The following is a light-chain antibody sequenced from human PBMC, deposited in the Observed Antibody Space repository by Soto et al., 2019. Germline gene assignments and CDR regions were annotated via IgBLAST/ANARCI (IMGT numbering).Light chain of an antibody. V-gene: IGKV3-20*01. CDR2: GAS. Sequence: EIVLTQSPGTLSLSPGERATLSCRASQSVSSSYLAWYQQKPGEAPRLLIYGASSWATGIPDRFSGSGSGTYFTLTISILEPEDFAVYYCQQYGSSPHTFGQGTKLEIK. CDR1: QSVSSSY. CDR3: QQYGSSPHT. J-gene: IGKJ2*01.